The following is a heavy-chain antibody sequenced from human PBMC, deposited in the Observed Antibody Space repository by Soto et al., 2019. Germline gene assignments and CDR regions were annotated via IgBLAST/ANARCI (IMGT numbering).Heavy chain of an antibody. CDR2: INPSGGST. Sequence: ASVKVSWKAYGDTFTRYYMHWVRQAPGQGLEWMGIINPSGGSTSYAQKFQGRVTMTRDTSTSTVYMELSSLRSEDTAVYYCAREVGATPPTDYWGQGTLVTVSS. CDR1: GDTFTRYY. V-gene: IGHV1-46*01. J-gene: IGHJ4*02. CDR3: AREVGATPPTDY. D-gene: IGHD1-26*01.